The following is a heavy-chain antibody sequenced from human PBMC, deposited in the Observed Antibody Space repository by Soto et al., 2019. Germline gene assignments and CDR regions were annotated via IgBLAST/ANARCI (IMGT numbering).Heavy chain of an antibody. CDR1: GFTFSSYA. J-gene: IGHJ4*02. D-gene: IGHD2-2*02. Sequence: GGSLRLSCAASGFTFSSYAMHWVRQAPGKGLEWVAVISYDGSNKYYADSVKGRFTISRDNSKNTLYLQMNSLRAEDTAVYYCASAGYCSSTSCYRLVVDYWGQGTLVTVSS. V-gene: IGHV3-30-3*01. CDR3: ASAGYCSSTSCYRLVVDY. CDR2: ISYDGSNK.